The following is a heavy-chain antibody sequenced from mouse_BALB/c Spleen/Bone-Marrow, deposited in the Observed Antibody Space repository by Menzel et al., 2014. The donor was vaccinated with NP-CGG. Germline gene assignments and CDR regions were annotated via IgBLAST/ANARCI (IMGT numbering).Heavy chain of an antibody. D-gene: IGHD1-1*01. CDR3: ASRGDYSYAMDY. CDR1: GYSFSNYW. Sequence: VQLQQSGAELVRPGSSVKISCKSSGYSFSNYWMNWMKQRPGQGLEWIGQIYPGDGDTNYNGKLKGKATLTADKPSSTAYMQLSSLTSEDSAVYFCASRGDYSYAMDYWGQGTSVTASS. CDR2: IYPGDGDT. J-gene: IGHJ4*01. V-gene: IGHV1-80*01.